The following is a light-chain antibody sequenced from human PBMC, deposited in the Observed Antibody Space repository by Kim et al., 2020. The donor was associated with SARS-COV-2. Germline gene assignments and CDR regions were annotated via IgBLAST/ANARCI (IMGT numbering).Light chain of an antibody. CDR2: GAS. J-gene: IGKJ2*01. Sequence: EIVLTQSPGTLSLSPGERATLSCRASQSVTSDSLAWYQQKPGRPPRLLISGASSRATGIPDRFSGSGSGTDFTLAISRLETEDFAVYYCQQYGNSPYTFGQGTKLEI. CDR1: QSVTSDS. V-gene: IGKV3-20*01. CDR3: QQYGNSPYT.